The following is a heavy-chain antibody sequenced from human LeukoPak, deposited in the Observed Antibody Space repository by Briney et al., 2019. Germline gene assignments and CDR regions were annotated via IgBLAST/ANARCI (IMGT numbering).Heavy chain of an antibody. D-gene: IGHD3-22*01. V-gene: IGHV4-39*01. J-gene: IGHJ6*02. CDR1: GFTFSSYA. Sequence: GSLRLSCAASGFTFSSYAMSWIRQPPGKGLEWIGSIYYSRSTYYNPSLKSRVTISVDTSKNQFSLKLSSVTAADTAVYYCARPDYYDGGMDVWGQGTTVTVSS. CDR3: ARPDYYDGGMDV. CDR2: IYYSRST.